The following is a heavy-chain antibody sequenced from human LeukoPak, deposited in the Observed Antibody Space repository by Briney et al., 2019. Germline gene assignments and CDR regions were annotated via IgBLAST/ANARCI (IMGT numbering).Heavy chain of an antibody. V-gene: IGHV1-2*02. D-gene: IGHD6-13*01. CDR1: GYTFTGYY. CDR3: ATDVSSSWYYFDY. Sequence: ASVKVSCKASGYTFTGYYMHWVRQAPGQGLEWMGWINPNSGGTNYAQKFQGRVTMTRDTSISTAYMELSRLRSEDTAVYYCATDVSSSWYYFDYWGQGTLVTVSS. J-gene: IGHJ4*02. CDR2: INPNSGGT.